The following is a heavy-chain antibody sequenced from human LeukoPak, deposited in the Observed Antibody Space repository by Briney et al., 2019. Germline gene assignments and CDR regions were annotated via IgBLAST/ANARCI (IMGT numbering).Heavy chain of an antibody. CDR1: GFTFSSYS. V-gene: IGHV3-21*01. Sequence: PGGSLRLSCAASGFTFSSYSKNWVRQAPGKGLEWVSSISSSSSYIYYADSVKGRFTISRDNAKNSLYLQMNSLRAEDTAVYYCASISFVVVPAAHPLDYWGQGTLVTVSS. J-gene: IGHJ4*02. CDR2: ISSSSSYI. CDR3: ASISFVVVPAAHPLDY. D-gene: IGHD2-2*01.